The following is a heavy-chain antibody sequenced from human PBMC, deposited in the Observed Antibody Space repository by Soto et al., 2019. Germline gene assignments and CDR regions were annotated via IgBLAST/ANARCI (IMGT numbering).Heavy chain of an antibody. CDR3: ARDGVRAADTYYYYYYYGMDV. J-gene: IGHJ6*02. D-gene: IGHD6-13*01. CDR2: ISASGYST. CDR1: GFTFNNYA. V-gene: IGHV3-23*01. Sequence: PGGSLRLSCTASGFTFNNYAMNWVRQAPGKGLEWVSAISASGYSTHYADTLQGRFTISRDNSKTTLYLQMNSLRAEDTAVYYCARDGVRAADTYYYYYYYGMDVWGQGTTVTVSS.